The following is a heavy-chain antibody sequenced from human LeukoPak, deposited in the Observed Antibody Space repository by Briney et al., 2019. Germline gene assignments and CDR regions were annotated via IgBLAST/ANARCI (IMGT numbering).Heavy chain of an antibody. CDR1: GFTFSSYG. J-gene: IGHJ4*02. Sequence: GGSLRLSCAASGFTFSSYGMHWVRQAPGKGLEWVAVISYDGSNKYYADSVKGRFTISRDNSKNTLYLQMNSMRAEDTAVYYCAKDSDTAMVTSVLDYWGQGTLVTVCS. D-gene: IGHD5-18*01. CDR2: ISYDGSNK. CDR3: AKDSDTAMVTSVLDY. V-gene: IGHV3-30*18.